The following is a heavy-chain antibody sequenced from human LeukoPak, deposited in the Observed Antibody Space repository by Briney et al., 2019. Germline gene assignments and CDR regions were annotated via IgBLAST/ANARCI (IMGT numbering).Heavy chain of an antibody. V-gene: IGHV3-23*01. Sequence: GGSLRLSCAASGFSFSSYAMNWVRQVPGKGLEWVSSITTTGDSTHYADSVKGRFTITRDNSKNTLYLQMNSLRAEDTAVYFCAKLWDSNYPGDYWGQGTLVTVSS. J-gene: IGHJ4*02. CDR2: ITTTGDST. CDR3: AKLWDSNYPGDY. CDR1: GFSFSSYA. D-gene: IGHD4-11*01.